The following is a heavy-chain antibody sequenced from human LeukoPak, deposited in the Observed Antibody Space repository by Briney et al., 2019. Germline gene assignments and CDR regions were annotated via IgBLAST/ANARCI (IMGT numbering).Heavy chain of an antibody. CDR1: GFTFSSYA. CDR2: ISGRGGST. V-gene: IGHV3-23*01. CDR3: AKMAGGYSYCPIDY. J-gene: IGHJ4*02. Sequence: GGSLRLSCAASGFTFSSYAMSWVRQAPGEGLEWVSAISGRGGSTYYADSVKGRFTISRENSKNTLFLQMNSLRAEGTAVYYCAKMAGGYSYCPIDYWGQGTLVSVSS. D-gene: IGHD5-18*01.